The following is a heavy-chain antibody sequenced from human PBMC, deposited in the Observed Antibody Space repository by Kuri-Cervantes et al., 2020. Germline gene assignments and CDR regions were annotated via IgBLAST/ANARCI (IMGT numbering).Heavy chain of an antibody. Sequence: GSLRLSCAVYGGSFSDYYWNWIRQSPGKGLEWIGEVNHSGLTNYNPSLKSRVTISVDTSKNQFSLKLSSVTAADTAVYYCARDRSVNYQYYMDVWGKGTTVTVSS. CDR3: ARDRSVNYQYYMDV. V-gene: IGHV4-34*01. CDR2: VNHSGLT. CDR1: GGSFSDYY. J-gene: IGHJ6*03.